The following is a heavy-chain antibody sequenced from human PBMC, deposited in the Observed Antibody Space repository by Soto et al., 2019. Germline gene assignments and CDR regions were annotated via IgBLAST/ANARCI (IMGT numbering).Heavy chain of an antibody. Sequence: VKVSCKASGYTFTSYGISWVRQAPGQGLEWMGWISAYNGNTNYAQKLQGRVTMTTDTSTSTAYMELRSLRSDDTAVYYCARDWESIAAAPVDYFDYWGQGTLVTVSS. J-gene: IGHJ4*02. D-gene: IGHD6-13*01. CDR2: ISAYNGNT. V-gene: IGHV1-18*01. CDR1: GYTFTSYG. CDR3: ARDWESIAAAPVDYFDY.